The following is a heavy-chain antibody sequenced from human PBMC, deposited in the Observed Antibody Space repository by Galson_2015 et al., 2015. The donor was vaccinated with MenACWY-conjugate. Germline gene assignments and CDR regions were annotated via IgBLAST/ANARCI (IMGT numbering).Heavy chain of an antibody. CDR3: ARDPGTIIKYHFDY. Sequence: SLRLPCAASGFPFSDYSMNWVRQAPGKGLEWVSFISSSRSYIYYADSVKGRFTVSRDNAKNSLYLQMNSLRAEDTAVYYCARDPGTIIKYHFDYWGQGSLVTVSS. CDR2: ISSSRSYI. D-gene: IGHD2-2*01. J-gene: IGHJ4*02. V-gene: IGHV3-21*01. CDR1: GFPFSDYS.